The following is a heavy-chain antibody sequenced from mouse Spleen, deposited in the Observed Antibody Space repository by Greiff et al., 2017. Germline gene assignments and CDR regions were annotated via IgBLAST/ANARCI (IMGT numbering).Heavy chain of an antibody. CDR3: ARHIGAYGNLFAY. V-gene: IGHV5-9-3*01. Sequence: EVQGVESGGGLVKLGGSLKLSCAASGFTFSSYAMSWVRQTPEKRLEWVATISSGGGNTYYPDSVKGRFTISRDNAKNTLYLQMSSLKSEDTAMYYCARHIGAYGNLFAYWGQGTLVTVSA. CDR2: ISSGGGNT. D-gene: IGHD2-10*02. J-gene: IGHJ3*01. CDR1: GFTFSSYA.